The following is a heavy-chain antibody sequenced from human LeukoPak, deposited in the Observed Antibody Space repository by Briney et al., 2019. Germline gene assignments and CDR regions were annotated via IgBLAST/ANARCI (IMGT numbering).Heavy chain of an antibody. CDR2: INHSGST. Sequence: SETLSLTCAVYGGSFSGYYWSWIRQPPGKGLEWIGEINHSGSTNYNPSLKSRVTISVDTSKNQFSLKLSSVTAADTAVYYCAGYDSSGYEGPSFDYWGQGTLVTVSS. CDR3: AGYDSSGYEGPSFDY. CDR1: GGSFSGYY. D-gene: IGHD3-22*01. V-gene: IGHV4-34*01. J-gene: IGHJ4*02.